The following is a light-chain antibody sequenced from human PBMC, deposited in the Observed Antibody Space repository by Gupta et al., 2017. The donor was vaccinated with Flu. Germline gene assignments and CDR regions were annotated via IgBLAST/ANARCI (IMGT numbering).Light chain of an antibody. CDR2: STN. CDR1: TGAVTGTHY. V-gene: IGLV7-43*01. J-gene: IGLJ3*02. Sequence: QTVVTQEPPLTESPGGTVTLTCASSTGAVTGTHYVNWLQQKPGQAPRVLIYSTNKKHSWTPARFSGSLLGATAALTVSGVQHEDEADYYCLDYYPGTWVCGGGTKLNV. CDR3: LDYYPGTWV.